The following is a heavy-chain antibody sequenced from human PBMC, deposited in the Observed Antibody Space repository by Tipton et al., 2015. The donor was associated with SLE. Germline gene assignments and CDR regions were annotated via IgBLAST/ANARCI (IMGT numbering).Heavy chain of an antibody. CDR1: GYSISSGYY. V-gene: IGHV4-38-2*02. J-gene: IGHJ3*02. CDR3: ARDLPYAHAFNI. D-gene: IGHD2-2*01. Sequence: TLSLTCTVSGYSISSGYYWSWIRQPPGKGLEWIGEINHSGSTNYNTSLKSRVTISVDKSQNQFSLNLSSVTAADTAIYYCARDLPYAHAFNIWGQGTVVTVSS. CDR2: INHSGST.